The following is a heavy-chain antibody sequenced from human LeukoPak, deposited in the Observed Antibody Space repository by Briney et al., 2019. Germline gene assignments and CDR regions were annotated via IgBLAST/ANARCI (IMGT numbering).Heavy chain of an antibody. V-gene: IGHV4-30-4*08. CDR1: GGSISSGDYY. D-gene: IGHD3-3*01. CDR3: ARKANFWGGYSNYYYYMDV. J-gene: IGHJ6*03. CDR2: ISYSGNT. Sequence: SETLSLTCAVSGGSISSGDYYWSWIRQPPGKGLEWIGCISYSGNTYYIPSLKSRVTISVDTSKNQFSLKLSSVNAADTAVYYCARKANFWGGYSNYYYYMDVWGKGTTVTVSS.